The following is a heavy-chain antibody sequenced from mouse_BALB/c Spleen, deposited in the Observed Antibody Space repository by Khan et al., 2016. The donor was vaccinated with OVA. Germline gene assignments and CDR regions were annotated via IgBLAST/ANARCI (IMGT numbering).Heavy chain of an antibody. Sequence: QVQLQQSGPELVKPGASVKMSCKASGYKFTDYVISWVKQRTGQGLEWIGDIYPGSGTTYYNERFEGKATLTADKSSNTAYMQFSSLTSADSAVYFCARSYDNDGAWFVYWGQGALVTVSA. J-gene: IGHJ3*01. CDR2: IYPGSGTT. D-gene: IGHD2-4*01. CDR3: ARSYDNDGAWFVY. CDR1: GYKFTDYV. V-gene: IGHV1-81*01.